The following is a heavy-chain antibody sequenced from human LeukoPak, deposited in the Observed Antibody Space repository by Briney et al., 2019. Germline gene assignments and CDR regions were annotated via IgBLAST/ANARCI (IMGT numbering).Heavy chain of an antibody. CDR2: VSETGST. V-gene: IGHV4-59*08. CDR3: ARQDALGKFPPPYYMDV. CDR1: GGSIRSYN. D-gene: IGHD1-26*01. J-gene: IGHJ6*03. Sequence: SETLSLTCTVSGGSIRSYNWNWIRQPPGKGLEWIGYVSETGSTNYNSSLGNRVTLPLDTSKSQISLNLRSATVADTAVYYCARQDALGKFPPPYYMDVWGKGTTVIVS.